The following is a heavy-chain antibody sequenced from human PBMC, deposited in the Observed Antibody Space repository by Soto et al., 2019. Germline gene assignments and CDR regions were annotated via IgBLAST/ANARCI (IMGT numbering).Heavy chain of an antibody. CDR2: FSSTGST. CDR1: GASITHYY. D-gene: IGHD6-13*01. V-gene: IGHV4-59*01. CDR3: ARGGGSPYHNPEFDF. J-gene: IGHJ4*02. Sequence: QVQLQESGPGLVKPSETLSLTCAVSGASITHYYWNWIRQSPGKGLEWFVSFSSTGSTVYNPSLGSRVTISLDTSNNQFSLTLNSVTAADTAVYYCARGGGSPYHNPEFDFWGQGTLVTVSS.